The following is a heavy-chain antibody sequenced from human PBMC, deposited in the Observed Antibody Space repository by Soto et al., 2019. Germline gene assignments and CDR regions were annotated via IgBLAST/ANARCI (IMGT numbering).Heavy chain of an antibody. CDR2: IKAGNGNT. Sequence: ASVKVSCNASGNTFSSYAMHCVRQAPGQRLEWMGWIKAGNGNTKYSKNFNGTVTITRDTSASTEYMELSSLRSEDKAVYYCARSSGYYYLEYWGQGTLVTVSS. V-gene: IGHV1-3*01. J-gene: IGHJ4*02. D-gene: IGHD3-22*01. CDR1: GNTFSSYA. CDR3: ARSSGYYYLEY.